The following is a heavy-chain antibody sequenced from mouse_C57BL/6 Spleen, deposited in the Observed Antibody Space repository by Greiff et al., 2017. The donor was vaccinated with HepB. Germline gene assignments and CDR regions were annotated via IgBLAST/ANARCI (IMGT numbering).Heavy chain of an antibody. CDR2: IWTGGGT. J-gene: IGHJ2*01. Sequence: VQVVESGPGLVAPSQSLSITCTVSGFSLTSYAISWVRQPPGKGLEWLGVIWTGGGTNYNSALKSRLSISKDNSKSQVFLKMNSLQTDDTARYYCARNDEVYYGSSYAYWGQGTTLTVSS. CDR3: ARNDEVYYGSSYAY. D-gene: IGHD1-1*01. CDR1: GFSLTSYA. V-gene: IGHV2-9-1*01.